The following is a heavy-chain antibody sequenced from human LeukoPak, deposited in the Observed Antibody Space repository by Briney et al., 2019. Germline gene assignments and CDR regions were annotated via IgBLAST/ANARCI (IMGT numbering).Heavy chain of an antibody. J-gene: IGHJ6*02. Sequence: GGSLRLSCAASGFTFSSYAMSWVRQAPGKGLEWVSAISGSGDSTYYGDSVKGRFTISRDNSKNTLYLQMNSLRAEDTAVYYPMVRGVIMRYYYGMDVWGQGTTVTVSS. V-gene: IGHV3-23*01. CDR1: GFTFSSYA. CDR2: ISGSGDST. D-gene: IGHD3-10*01. CDR3: MVRGVIMRYYYGMDV.